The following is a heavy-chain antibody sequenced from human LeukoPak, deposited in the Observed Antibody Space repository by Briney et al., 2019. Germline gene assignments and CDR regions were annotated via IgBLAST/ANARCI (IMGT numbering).Heavy chain of an antibody. Sequence: PSETLSLTCTVSGGSVSSGSYYWSWIRQPPGKGLEWIGYIYYSGSTNYNPSLKSRATISVDTSKNQFSLKLSSVTAADTAVCYCARGGSYYYDSSGHWGQGTLVTVSS. V-gene: IGHV4-61*01. J-gene: IGHJ4*02. CDR1: GGSVSSGSYY. CDR3: ARGGSYYYDSSGH. CDR2: IYYSGST. D-gene: IGHD3-22*01.